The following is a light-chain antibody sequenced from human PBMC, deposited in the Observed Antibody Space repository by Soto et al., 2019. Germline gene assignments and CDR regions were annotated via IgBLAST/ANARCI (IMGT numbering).Light chain of an antibody. CDR3: QQHQNHST. Sequence: DIQMTQSPSTLSSSVGDIVTITLRASQSISVWLAWYQQKPGKAPNLLIYQASRLESGVPSRLSGSGSGTEFTLTISSLTPDDFATYYCQQHQNHSTFGHGTKVDIK. CDR1: QSISVW. CDR2: QAS. V-gene: IGKV1-5*03. J-gene: IGKJ1*01.